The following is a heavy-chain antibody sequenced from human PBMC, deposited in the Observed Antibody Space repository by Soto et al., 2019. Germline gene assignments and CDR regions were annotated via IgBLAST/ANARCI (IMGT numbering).Heavy chain of an antibody. D-gene: IGHD2-8*01. CDR2: IYSGGST. V-gene: IGHV3-66*01. Sequence: PGGSLRLSCAASGFTVSSNYMSWVRQAPGKGLEWVSVIYSGGSTYYADSVKGRFTISRDNSKNTLYLQMNSLRAEDTAVYYCARAAKETADALPYWGQGTLVTVSS. J-gene: IGHJ4*02. CDR3: ARAAKETADALPY. CDR1: GFTVSSNY.